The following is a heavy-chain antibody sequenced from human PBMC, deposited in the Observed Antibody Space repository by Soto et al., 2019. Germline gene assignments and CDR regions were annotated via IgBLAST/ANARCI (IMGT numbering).Heavy chain of an antibody. CDR1: GFTFINYA. J-gene: IGHJ4*02. CDR2: ISGSGANT. V-gene: IGHV3-23*01. D-gene: IGHD6-19*01. Sequence: LSCAASGFTFINYAMSWVRQAPGEGLEWVSTISGSGANTHYADSVKGRFSISRDNSKNTLYIQMNSLRAEDTAVYYCAKDYGSSRYFFDYWGQGALVTVSS. CDR3: AKDYGSSRYFFDY.